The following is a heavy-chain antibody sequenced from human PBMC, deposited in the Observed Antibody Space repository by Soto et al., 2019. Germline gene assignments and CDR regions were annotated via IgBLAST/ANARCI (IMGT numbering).Heavy chain of an antibody. J-gene: IGHJ5*02. CDR3: ASPRRRAWIQLWLNWFDP. D-gene: IGHD5-18*01. CDR1: GGTFSSYA. V-gene: IGHV1-69*06. Sequence: GASVKVSCKASGGTFSSYAISWVRQAPGQGLLWMGGIIPIFGTANYAQKFQGRVTITADKSTSTAYMELSSLRSEDTAVYYCASPRRRAWIQLWLNWFDPWGQGTLVTVSS. CDR2: IIPIFGTA.